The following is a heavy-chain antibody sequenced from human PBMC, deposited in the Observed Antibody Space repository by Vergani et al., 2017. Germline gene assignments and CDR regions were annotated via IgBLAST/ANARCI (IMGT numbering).Heavy chain of an antibody. CDR3: ARESSPELEVFWFDP. V-gene: IGHV4-39*02. CDR2: IYYSGST. CDR1: GGSISSSSYY. Sequence: QLQLQESGPGLVKPSETLSLTCTVSGGSISSSSYYWGWIRQPPGKGLEWIGSIYYSGSTYYNPSLKSRVTISVDTSKNQFSLKLSSVTAADTAVYYCARESSPELEVFWFDPWGQGTLVTVSS. D-gene: IGHD1-1*01. J-gene: IGHJ5*02.